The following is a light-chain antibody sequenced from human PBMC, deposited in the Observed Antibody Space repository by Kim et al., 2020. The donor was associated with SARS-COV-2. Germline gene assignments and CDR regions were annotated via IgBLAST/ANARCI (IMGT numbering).Light chain of an antibody. CDR3: QSYDSSLSGSNV. CDR2: NNN. J-gene: IGLJ2*01. V-gene: IGLV1-40*01. Sequence: TISGTGTTSNIGAGHDVPWYQQLPGTAPKLLINNNNNRPSGVPHRFSGSKSGTSASLAITGLQPEDEADYYCQSYDSSLSGSNVFGGGTQLTVL. CDR1: TSNIGAGHD.